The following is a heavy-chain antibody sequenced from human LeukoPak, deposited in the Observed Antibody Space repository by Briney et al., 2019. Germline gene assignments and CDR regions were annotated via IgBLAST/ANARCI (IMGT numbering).Heavy chain of an antibody. CDR2: INHSGST. D-gene: IGHD3-16*02. Sequence: SETLSLTCAVYGGSFSGYYWSWIRQPPGKGLEWIGEINHSGSTNYNPSLKSRVTISVDTPKNQFSLKLSSVTAADTAVYYCARGSFGYVWGSYRSPFDYWGQGTLVTVSS. CDR1: GGSFSGYY. V-gene: IGHV4-34*01. CDR3: ARGSFGYVWGSYRSPFDY. J-gene: IGHJ4*02.